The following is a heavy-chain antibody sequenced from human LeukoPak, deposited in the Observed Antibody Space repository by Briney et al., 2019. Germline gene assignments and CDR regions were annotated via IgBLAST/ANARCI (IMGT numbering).Heavy chain of an antibody. D-gene: IGHD2-2*01. J-gene: IGHJ6*02. V-gene: IGHV3-23*01. Sequence: PGGSLRLSCAASGFTFSSYAMSWVRQAPGKGLEWVSAISGSGGSTYYADSVKGRFTISRDNSKNTLYLQMNSLRAEDTAVYYCAKADCSSTSCYRYYYYGMDVWGQGTTVTVSS. CDR1: GFTFSSYA. CDR3: AKADCSSTSCYRYYYYGMDV. CDR2: ISGSGGST.